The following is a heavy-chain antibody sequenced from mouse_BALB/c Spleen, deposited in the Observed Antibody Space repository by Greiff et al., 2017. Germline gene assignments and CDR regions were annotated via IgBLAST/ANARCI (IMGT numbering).Heavy chain of an antibody. V-gene: IGHV2-9*02. D-gene: IGHD1-1*01. CDR1: GFSLTSYG. Sequence: VMLVESGPGLVAPSQSLSITCTVSGFSLTSYGVHWVRQPPGKGLEWLGVIWAGGSTNYNSALMSRLSISKDNSKSQVFLKMNSLQTDDTAMYYCARYYGSSGGAMDYWGQGTSVTVSS. CDR3: ARYYGSSGGAMDY. J-gene: IGHJ4*01. CDR2: IWAGGST.